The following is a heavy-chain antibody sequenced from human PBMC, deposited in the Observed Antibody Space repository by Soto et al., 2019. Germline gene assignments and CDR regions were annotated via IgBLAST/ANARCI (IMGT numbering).Heavy chain of an antibody. Sequence: QVQLVQSEAEVKKTGSSVKVSCKASGDTFSSYAISWVRQAPGQGLEWMGGIISIFGTATYAQKFQCSVTITADDSTSPADMELRSLRSEDPGVYYCEREGSSGNYRCYAMDVRGQGTKVTVSS. D-gene: IGHD3-10*01. V-gene: IGHV1-69*12. CDR2: IISIFGTA. CDR1: GDTFSSYA. CDR3: EREGSSGNYRCYAMDV. J-gene: IGHJ6*02.